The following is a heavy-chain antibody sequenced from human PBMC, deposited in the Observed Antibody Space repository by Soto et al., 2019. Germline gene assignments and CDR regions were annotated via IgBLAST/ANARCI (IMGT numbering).Heavy chain of an antibody. CDR3: VRGGYMHACDI. CDR2: MNNEGSYT. D-gene: IGHD6-13*01. Sequence: EVQLVESGGGLVQPGGSLRLSCAASGFTFSSYWMYWVRQAPGKGLEWVSHMNNEGSYTIYAESVKGRFTFSRDNAKNTLYLQMNSLRAEDTAVYYCVRGGYMHACDIWGQGTMVTVSS. CDR1: GFTFSSYW. J-gene: IGHJ3*02. V-gene: IGHV3-74*01.